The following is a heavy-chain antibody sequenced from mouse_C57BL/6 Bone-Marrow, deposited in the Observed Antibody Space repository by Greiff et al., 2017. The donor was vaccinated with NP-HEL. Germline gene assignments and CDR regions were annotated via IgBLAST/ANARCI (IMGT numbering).Heavy chain of an antibody. J-gene: IGHJ3*01. CDR1: GYTFTSYG. V-gene: IGHV1-81*01. CDR3: AREGIYYDYAWFAY. Sequence: VHLVESGAELARPGASVKLSCKASGYTFTSYGISWVKQRTGQGLEWIGEIYPRSGNTYYNEKFKGKATLTADKSSSTAYMELRSLTSEDSAVYFCAREGIYYDYAWFAYWGQGTLVTVSA. CDR2: IYPRSGNT. D-gene: IGHD2-4*01.